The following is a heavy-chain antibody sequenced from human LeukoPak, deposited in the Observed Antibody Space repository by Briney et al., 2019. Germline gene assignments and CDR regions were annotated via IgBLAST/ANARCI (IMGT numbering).Heavy chain of an antibody. CDR1: GGTFSSYA. J-gene: IGHJ4*02. D-gene: IGHD6-13*01. V-gene: IGHV1-69*13. Sequence: ASVKVSCKASGGTFSSYAISWVRQAPGQGLEWMGGIIPIFGTANYAQKFQGRVTITADESTSTAYMELRSLRSDDTAVYYCARGPHSSSWYGGDYWGQGTLVTVSS. CDR2: IIPIFGTA. CDR3: ARGPHSSSWYGGDY.